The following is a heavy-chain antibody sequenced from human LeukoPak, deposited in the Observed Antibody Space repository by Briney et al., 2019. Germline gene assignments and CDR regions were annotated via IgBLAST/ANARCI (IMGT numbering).Heavy chain of an antibody. J-gene: IGHJ6*03. CDR1: GFIFSGSA. D-gene: IGHD2-21*02. CDR2: IRSKANSYAT. CDR3: TSPLPMVTAIYYYMDV. Sequence: PGGSLRLSCAASGFIFSGSAMHWVRQASGKGLEWVGRIRSKANSYATAYAASVKGRFTISRDDSKNTAYLQMNSLKTEDTAVYYCTSPLPMVTAIYYYMDVWGKGTTVTVSS. V-gene: IGHV3-73*01.